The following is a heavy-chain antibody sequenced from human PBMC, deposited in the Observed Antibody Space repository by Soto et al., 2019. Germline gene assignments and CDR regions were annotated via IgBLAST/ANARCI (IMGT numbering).Heavy chain of an antibody. CDR3: AKDRGEGGDYENLLASD. J-gene: IGHJ4*02. D-gene: IGHD4-17*01. CDR1: GFTFRHYA. V-gene: IGHV3-23*04. CDR2: ISSGRGAT. Sequence: EVQLVESGGGLVQPGGSLRLSCAASGFTFRHYAMNWVRQAPGKGLEWVSGISSGRGATIRYAESVQGRFSISRDNTKHTLFLQMNKLGVDDTALYYCAKDRGEGGDYENLLASDWGQGILVTVSS.